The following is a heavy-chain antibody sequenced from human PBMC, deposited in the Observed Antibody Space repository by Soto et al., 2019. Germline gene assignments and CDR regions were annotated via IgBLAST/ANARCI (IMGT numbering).Heavy chain of an antibody. CDR3: ARDRSALSYGMDV. D-gene: IGHD3-10*01. J-gene: IGHJ6*02. CDR2: IYYSGST. CDR1: GGSISSGGYY. Sequence: LSLTCTVSGGSISSGGYYWSWIRQHPGKGLEWIGCIYYSGSTYYNPSLKSRVTISVDTSKNQFSLKLSSVTAADTAVYYCARDRSALSYGMDVWGQGTTVTVSS. V-gene: IGHV4-31*03.